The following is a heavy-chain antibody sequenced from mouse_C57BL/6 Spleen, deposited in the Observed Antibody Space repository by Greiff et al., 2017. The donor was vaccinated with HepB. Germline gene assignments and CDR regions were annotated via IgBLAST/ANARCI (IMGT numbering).Heavy chain of an antibody. J-gene: IGHJ2*01. CDR3: ARGTYDYDEEDYYVDY. Sequence: EVQLVESGGGLVKPGGSLKLSCAASGFTFSSYAMSWVRQTPEKRLEWVATISDGGSYTYYPDNVKGRFTISRDNAKNNLYLQMSHLKSEDTAMYYCARGTYDYDEEDYYVDYWGQGTTLTVSS. CDR2: ISDGGSYT. CDR1: GFTFSSYA. D-gene: IGHD2-4*01. V-gene: IGHV5-4*01.